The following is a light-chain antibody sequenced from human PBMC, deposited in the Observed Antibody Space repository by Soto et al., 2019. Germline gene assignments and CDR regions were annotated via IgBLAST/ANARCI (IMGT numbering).Light chain of an antibody. Sequence: QSALTQPASVSGSPGQSLTISCTGTSSDVGSYNYVSWYQQHPGKAPKLIIYEVSDRPSGISSRFSGSKSGNTASLTISGLQTEDEADYYCSSYTSSSTLFGTGTKVTVL. CDR3: SSYTSSSTL. V-gene: IGLV2-14*01. J-gene: IGLJ1*01. CDR2: EVS. CDR1: SSDVGSYNY.